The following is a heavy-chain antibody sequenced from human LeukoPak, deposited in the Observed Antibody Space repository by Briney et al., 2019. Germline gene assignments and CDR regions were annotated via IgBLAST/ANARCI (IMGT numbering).Heavy chain of an antibody. CDR1: LDSSTSYF. CDR3: ARAKSFYDDSASLTRASPTAFDM. Sequence: SETLSLTCSVSLDSSTSYFWGWIRQYPGRGPEWLAYVYKSGQIDYNSSLRSPLFASLDRSTAHLSLRVRSVTAAATAVYSGARAKSFYDDSASLTRASPTAFDMWAPGTTVIASS. V-gene: IGHV4-59*01. D-gene: IGHD3-3*01. J-gene: IGHJ3*02. CDR2: VYKSGQI.